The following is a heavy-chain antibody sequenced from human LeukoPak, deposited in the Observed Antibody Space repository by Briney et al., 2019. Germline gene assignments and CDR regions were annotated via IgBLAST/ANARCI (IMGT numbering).Heavy chain of an antibody. V-gene: IGHV1-2*06. CDR3: ARGSNYYDSSGYYPDY. D-gene: IGHD3-22*01. CDR2: INPNSGGT. Sequence: SSVKVSCKASGYTFTGYYKHWVRQAPGRGLEWMGRINPNSGGTNYAQKFQGRVTMTRDTSISTAYMELSRLRSDDTAVYYCARGSNYYDSSGYYPDYWGQGTLVTVSS. CDR1: GYTFTGYY. J-gene: IGHJ4*02.